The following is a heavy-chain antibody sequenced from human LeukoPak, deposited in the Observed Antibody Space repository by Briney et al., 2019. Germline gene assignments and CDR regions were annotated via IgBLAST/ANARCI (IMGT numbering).Heavy chain of an antibody. J-gene: IGHJ4*02. Sequence: PSETLSLTCTVSGGSISSGDYYWSWIRQPPGKGLEWIGYIYYSGSTYYNPSLKSRVTISVDTSKNQFSLKLSSVTAADTAVYYCAREATRATIRGSDYWGQGTLVTVSS. CDR3: AREATRATIRGSDY. D-gene: IGHD5-12*01. V-gene: IGHV4-30-4*01. CDR1: GGSISSGDYY. CDR2: IYYSGST.